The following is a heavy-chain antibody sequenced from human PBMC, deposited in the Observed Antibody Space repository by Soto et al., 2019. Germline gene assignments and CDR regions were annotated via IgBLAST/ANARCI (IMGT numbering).Heavy chain of an antibody. CDR1: GDSISSSKYY. CDR2: IYFGGIT. V-gene: IGHV4-39*01. D-gene: IGHD5-18*01. CDR3: ERHEFSYHNSWFDP. J-gene: IGHJ5*02. Sequence: SETLSLTCTVSGDSISSSKYYWGWIHQPPGKGLEWIGSIYFGGITYYNPSLKSRVTISVDTSKNQFSLELSSVTAVDTAVFYCERHEFSYHNSWFDPWGQGTLVTVSS.